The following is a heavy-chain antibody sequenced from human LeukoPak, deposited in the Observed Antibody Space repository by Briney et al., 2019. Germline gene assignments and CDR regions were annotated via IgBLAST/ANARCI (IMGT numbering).Heavy chain of an antibody. CDR2: IYYTGST. V-gene: IGHV4-59*01. CDR3: ARGPVRNWFDP. J-gene: IGHJ5*02. Sequence: PPETLSLTCSVSGGSISSYYWSWIRHPPGKALEWIGYIYYTGSTKYSPSLKSRVTISVDTSKKQFSLNLSSVTAADTAVYYCARGPVRNWFDPWGQGTLVTVSS. CDR1: GGSISSYY.